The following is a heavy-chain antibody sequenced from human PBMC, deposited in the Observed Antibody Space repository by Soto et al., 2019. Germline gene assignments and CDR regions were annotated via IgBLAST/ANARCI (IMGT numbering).Heavy chain of an antibody. CDR2: INSDGSST. D-gene: IGHD3-3*01. V-gene: IGHV3-74*01. CDR1: GFTFSSYC. Sequence: VGSLRLSCAASGFTFSSYCMHWVRQVPGKGLVWVSRINSDGSSTTSADSVKGRFTISRDNAKNTLYLQMNSLRAEDTAVYYCAREKWNIDDFWSGYSGFDYWGQGTLVTVSS. J-gene: IGHJ4*02. CDR3: AREKWNIDDFWSGYSGFDY.